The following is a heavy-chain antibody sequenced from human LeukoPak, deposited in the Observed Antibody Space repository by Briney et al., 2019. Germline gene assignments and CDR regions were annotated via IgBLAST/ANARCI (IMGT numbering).Heavy chain of an antibody. Sequence: ASVKVSCKASGYTFTSYYMHWVRQAPGQGLEWTGIINPSDGSTSYAQKFQGRVTMTRDTSTSTVYMELSSLRSGDTAVYYCARVGGVAGMMIDYWGQGTLVTVSS. CDR1: GYTFTSYY. CDR3: ARVGGVAGMMIDY. D-gene: IGHD6-19*01. V-gene: IGHV1-46*01. J-gene: IGHJ4*02. CDR2: INPSDGST.